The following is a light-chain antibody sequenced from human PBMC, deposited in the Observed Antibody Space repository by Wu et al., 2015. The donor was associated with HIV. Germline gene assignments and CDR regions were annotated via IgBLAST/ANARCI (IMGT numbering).Light chain of an antibody. V-gene: IGKV3-15*01. CDR1: QSVNNK. CDR3: QQYDNWPPWT. J-gene: IGKJ1*01. CDR2: GAF. Sequence: EMVLTQSPATLSVSPGERATLSCRTSQSVNNKLAWYQQRPGQAPRLLIYGAFLRATGIPVRFSGSGSGTDFTLTINSMQSEDFAVYYCQQYDNWPPWTFGQGTKVEIK.